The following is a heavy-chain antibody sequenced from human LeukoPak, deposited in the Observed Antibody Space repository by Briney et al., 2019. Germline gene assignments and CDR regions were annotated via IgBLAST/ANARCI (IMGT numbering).Heavy chain of an antibody. CDR3: ARGVNALTRHFDY. Sequence: ASVKVSCKASGGTFSSYAISWVRQAPGQGLEWMGGIIPIFGTANYAQKFQGRVTITADESTSTAYMELSSLRSEDTAVYYCARGVNALTRHFDYWGQGTLVTVSS. D-gene: IGHD1/OR15-1a*01. V-gene: IGHV1-69*13. CDR2: IIPIFGTA. CDR1: GGTFSSYA. J-gene: IGHJ4*02.